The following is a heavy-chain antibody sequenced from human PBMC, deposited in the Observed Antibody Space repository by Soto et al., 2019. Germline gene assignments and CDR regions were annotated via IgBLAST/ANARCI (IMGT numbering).Heavy chain of an antibody. CDR1: GYAFTTSA. CDR2: INPATGDT. Sequence: QVHLVQSGAEVQKPGASVRISCQASGYAFTTSAIHWVRQAPGQSLEWMGWINPATGDTKYSQNVRGRVTFALDTSATTAYLDLRSLASLDTAVYYCARAAGRSTLLPYYFDPWGQGTLVTVSS. J-gene: IGHJ5*02. D-gene: IGHD3-10*01. CDR3: ARAAGRSTLLPYYFDP. V-gene: IGHV1-3*01.